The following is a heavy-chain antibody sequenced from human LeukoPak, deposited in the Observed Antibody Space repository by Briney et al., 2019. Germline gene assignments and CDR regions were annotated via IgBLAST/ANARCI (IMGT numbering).Heavy chain of an antibody. J-gene: IGHJ4*02. V-gene: IGHV3-7*03. CDR1: GFTFSNSA. D-gene: IGHD6-13*01. CDR3: ARGAAAGTLFDY. Sequence: GGSLRLSCAASGFTFSNSAMSWVRQAPGKGLEWVASIKEDGSERQYVDSVKGRFRISRDNTKGSLVLELSRLRAEDTAVYYCARGAAAGTLFDYWGQGTLVTVSS. CDR2: IKEDGSER.